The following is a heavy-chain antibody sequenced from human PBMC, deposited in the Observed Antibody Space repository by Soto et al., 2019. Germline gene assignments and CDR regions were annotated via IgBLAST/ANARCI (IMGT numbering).Heavy chain of an antibody. D-gene: IGHD5-12*01. CDR1: GYSFTNYW. V-gene: IGHV5-51*01. J-gene: IGHJ3*02. Sequence: GESLKISCKGSGYSFTNYWIGWVRQKPGKGLEWMGIIFPGDSDTRYSPSFQGQVTMSADTSISTAYLQWSSLKASDTAMYYCAKIRQHWVAHDGFDIWGQGTMVTVS. CDR2: IFPGDSDT. CDR3: AKIRQHWVAHDGFDI.